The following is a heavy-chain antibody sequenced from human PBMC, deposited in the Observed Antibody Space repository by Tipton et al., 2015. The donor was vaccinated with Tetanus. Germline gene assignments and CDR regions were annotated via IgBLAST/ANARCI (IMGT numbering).Heavy chain of an antibody. CDR1: GRSLSGSTYY. D-gene: IGHD6-19*01. J-gene: IGHJ4*02. V-gene: IGHV4-34*01. Sequence: TLSLTCAVSGRSLSGSTYYWGWIRQPPGKGLEWIGEISPSGNTNYNPSLKSRVTISADTSRNQFSLTLSSVTAADTAVYYCARGSGWADFWGQGTQVTVSS. CDR3: ARGSGWADF. CDR2: ISPSGNT.